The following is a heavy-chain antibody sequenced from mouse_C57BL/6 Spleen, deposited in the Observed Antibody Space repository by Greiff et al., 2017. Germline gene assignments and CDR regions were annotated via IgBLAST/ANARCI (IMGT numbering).Heavy chain of an antibody. D-gene: IGHD1-1*01. V-gene: IGHV14-2*01. CDR2: IDPEDGET. CDR3: ARDYGSSYDFDY. CDR1: GFNIKDYY. Sequence: EVQLQQSGAELVKPGASVKLSCTASGFNIKDYYMHWVKQRTEKGLEWIGRIDPEDGETKYAPKFQGKATITADTSSNTAYLELSSLTSEDTAVYNCARDYGSSYDFDYWGQGTPLTVSS. J-gene: IGHJ2*01.